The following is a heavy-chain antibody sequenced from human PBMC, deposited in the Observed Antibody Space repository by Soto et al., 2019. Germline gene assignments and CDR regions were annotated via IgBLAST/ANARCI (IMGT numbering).Heavy chain of an antibody. Sequence: SETLSLTCTVSGGSISSSSYYWGWIRQPPGKGLEWIGSIYYSGSTYYNPSLKSRVTISVDTSKNQFSLKLSSVTAADTAVYYCARHGDYSNYWAYYYYGMDVWGQGTTVTVSS. J-gene: IGHJ6*02. CDR3: ARHGDYSNYWAYYYYGMDV. D-gene: IGHD4-4*01. V-gene: IGHV4-39*01. CDR2: IYYSGST. CDR1: GGSISSSSYY.